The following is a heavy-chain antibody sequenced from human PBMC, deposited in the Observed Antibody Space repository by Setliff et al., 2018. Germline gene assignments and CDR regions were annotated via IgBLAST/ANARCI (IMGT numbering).Heavy chain of an antibody. J-gene: IGHJ6*02. CDR2: IKSKTDGGTT. V-gene: IGHV3-15*01. CDR3: TTSPISSGWHGYADYNMDV. CDR1: GFTFSNAW. Sequence: PGGSLRLSCAASGFTFSNAWMSWVRQAPGKGLEWVGRIKSKTDGGTTDYAAPVKGRFTVSRDDSKSTLYLQMNNLKTEDTAVYYCTTSPISSGWHGYADYNMDVWGQGTTVTVSS. D-gene: IGHD6-19*01.